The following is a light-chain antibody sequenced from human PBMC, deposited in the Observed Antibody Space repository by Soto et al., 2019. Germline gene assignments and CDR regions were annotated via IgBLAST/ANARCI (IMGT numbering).Light chain of an antibody. Sequence: DIQMTQSPSTLSASVGDRVTITCRASQSVRTYLAWYQQKPGRAPKLLIYQVSSLESGVPSRFSGSGSGTEFTLTISSLQPDDFATYYCQQYNSYPLTFGGGTKVEIK. CDR2: QVS. CDR3: QQYNSYPLT. CDR1: QSVRTY. V-gene: IGKV1-5*03. J-gene: IGKJ4*01.